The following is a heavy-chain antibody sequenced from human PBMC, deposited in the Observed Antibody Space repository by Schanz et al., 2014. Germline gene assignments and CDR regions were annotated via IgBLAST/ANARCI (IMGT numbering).Heavy chain of an antibody. CDR1: GFTFSGFW. D-gene: IGHD1-20*01. CDR3: ANNWNLDY. CDR2: ISGRDGST. J-gene: IGHJ4*02. V-gene: IGHV3-23*04. Sequence: EVQLAESGGGLVQPGGSLRLSCAASGFTFSGFWMTWVRQAPGKGLEWVSAISGRDGSTYYADSVRGRFTISRDNSKNTLYLQMNSLRAEDTAVYYCANNWNLDYWGQGTLVTVSS.